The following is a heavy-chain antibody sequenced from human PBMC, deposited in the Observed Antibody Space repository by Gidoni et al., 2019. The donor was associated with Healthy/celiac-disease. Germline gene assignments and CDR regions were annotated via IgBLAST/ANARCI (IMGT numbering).Heavy chain of an antibody. Sequence: EVQLVESGVGLVQPGGSLSLSCSASGFTFSSYEMNWVRQAPGKGREWVSYIRSRGSTIYYADSVKGRFTISRANAKNSLYLQMNSLRAEDTAVYYCARDSRVYTSWGQGTLVTVSS. V-gene: IGHV3-48*03. D-gene: IGHD3-16*01. CDR1: GFTFSSYE. CDR3: ARDSRVYTS. J-gene: IGHJ4*02. CDR2: IRSRGSTI.